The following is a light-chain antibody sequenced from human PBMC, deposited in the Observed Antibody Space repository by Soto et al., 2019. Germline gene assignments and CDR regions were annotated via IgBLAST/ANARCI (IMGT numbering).Light chain of an antibody. V-gene: IGLV2-11*01. CDR3: CSFAGSYTFDVV. J-gene: IGLJ2*01. CDR2: DVS. CDR1: SSDVGGYNY. Sequence: QSALTQPRSVSGSPGQSVTISYTGTSSDVGGYNYVSWYQHHPGKAPKLMIYDVSERPSGVPDRFSGSKSGNTASLTISGLQPEDEADFYCCSFAGSYTFDVVFGGGTKVTVL.